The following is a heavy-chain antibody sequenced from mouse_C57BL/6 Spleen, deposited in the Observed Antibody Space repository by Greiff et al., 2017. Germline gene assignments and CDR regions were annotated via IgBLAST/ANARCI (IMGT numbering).Heavy chain of an antibody. CDR1: GYSITSGYY. CDR3: ARVDSSGPYYYAMDY. CDR2: ISYDGSN. V-gene: IGHV3-6*01. D-gene: IGHD3-2*02. Sequence: VQLKESGPGLVKPSQSLSLTCSVTGYSITSGYYWNWIRQFPGNKLEWMGYISYDGSNNYNPSLKNRISITRDTSKNQFFLKLNSVTTEDTATYYCARVDSSGPYYYAMDYWGQGTSVTVSS. J-gene: IGHJ4*01.